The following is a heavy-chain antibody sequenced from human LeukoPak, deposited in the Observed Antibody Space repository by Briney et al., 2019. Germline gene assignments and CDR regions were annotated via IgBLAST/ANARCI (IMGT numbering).Heavy chain of an antibody. CDR3: ARGGYSGFDPFDY. CDR2: INPISGVT. J-gene: IGHJ4*02. CDR1: GYTFTGYY. V-gene: IGHV1-2*02. Sequence: GASVKVSCKAPGYTFTGYYMHWVRPAPGQGLEWMGWINPISGVTNFAQNFLGRVSMSRDTSIRTAYLDMYSLTFDDTAVFYCARGGYSGFDPFDYWGQGTLVTVSS. D-gene: IGHD5-12*01.